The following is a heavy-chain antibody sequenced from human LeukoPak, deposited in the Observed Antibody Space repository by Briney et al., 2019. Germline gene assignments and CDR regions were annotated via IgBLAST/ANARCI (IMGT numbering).Heavy chain of an antibody. D-gene: IGHD2-2*02. CDR2: IKQDGSEK. Sequence: GGSLRLSCAASGFTFSSYWMSWVRQAPGKGLEWVANIKQDGSEKYYVDSVKGRFTISRDKAKNSLDLQMNSRRAEGTAVYYCARLTLGYCSSTSCYKESGFDYWGQGTLVTVSS. V-gene: IGHV3-7*01. J-gene: IGHJ4*02. CDR3: ARLTLGYCSSTSCYKESGFDY. CDR1: GFTFSSYW.